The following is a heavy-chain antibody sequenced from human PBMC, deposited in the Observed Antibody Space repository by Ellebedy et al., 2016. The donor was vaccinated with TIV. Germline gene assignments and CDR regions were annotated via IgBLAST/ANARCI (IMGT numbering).Heavy chain of an antibody. CDR3: ARVRLDDSSGYGGKDS. V-gene: IGHV1-18*01. J-gene: IGHJ4*02. Sequence: ASVKVSCXASGYTFTSYDINWVRQATGQGLEWMGWISAYNGNTKYAQKFQGRVTMTTETSTSTAYMELRTLRSDDTAVYYCARVRLDDSSGYGGKDSWGQGTLVTVSS. CDR2: ISAYNGNT. CDR1: GYTFTSYD. D-gene: IGHD3-22*01.